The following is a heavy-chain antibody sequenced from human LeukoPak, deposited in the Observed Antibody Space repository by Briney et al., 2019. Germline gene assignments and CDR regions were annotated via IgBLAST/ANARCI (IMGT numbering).Heavy chain of an antibody. J-gene: IGHJ4*02. Sequence: GGSLRLSCAASGFTFSSYSMNWVRQAPGKGLEWVSSISSSSSYIYYADSVKGRFTISRDNAKNSVYLQMNGLLVEDTAVYYCVREWAGGLAAAGTRIEGNYWGQGTQVIVSS. CDR1: GFTFSSYS. CDR3: VREWAGGLAAAGTRIEGNY. CDR2: ISSSSSYI. D-gene: IGHD6-13*01. V-gene: IGHV3-21*06.